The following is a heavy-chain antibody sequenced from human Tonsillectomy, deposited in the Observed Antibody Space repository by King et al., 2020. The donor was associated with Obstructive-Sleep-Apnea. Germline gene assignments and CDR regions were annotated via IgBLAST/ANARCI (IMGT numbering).Heavy chain of an antibody. J-gene: IGHJ4*02. CDR3: AKGNHYDSSGYYPIFDY. CDR1: GFTFDDYA. CDR2: ISGNMGSI. V-gene: IGHV3-9*01. Sequence: QLVQSGGGLVQPGRSLRLSCAASGFTFDDYAMNWVRQAPGKGWEWSSGISGNMGSIGYAASVKGRLHISSTNAKNSRYLQRNSLRAEDTALYYCAKGNHYDSSGYYPIFDYWGQGTLVTVSS. D-gene: IGHD3-22*01.